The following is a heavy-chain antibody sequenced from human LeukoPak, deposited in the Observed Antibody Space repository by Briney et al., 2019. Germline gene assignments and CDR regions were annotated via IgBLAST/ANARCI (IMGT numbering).Heavy chain of an antibody. CDR3: AKEYDSTTYYPDY. CDR2: ISGRGGST. Sequence: GESLRLSCAASGFTFSNYVMTWVRQAPGKGLEWVSSISGRGGSTYYADSVKGRFTISRDNSKNTLYLQINRLRAEDTAVYSCAKEYDSTTYYPDYWSQGTLVTVSS. CDR1: GFTFSNYV. J-gene: IGHJ4*02. D-gene: IGHD2/OR15-2a*01. V-gene: IGHV3-23*01.